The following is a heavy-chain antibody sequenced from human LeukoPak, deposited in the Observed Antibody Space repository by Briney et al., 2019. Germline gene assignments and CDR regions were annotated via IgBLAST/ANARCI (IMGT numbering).Heavy chain of an antibody. J-gene: IGHJ4*02. CDR2: IYSGGGT. CDR1: GIIVSSNY. V-gene: IGHV3-53*05. Sequence: PGGSLRLSCAASGIIVSSNYMSWVRQAPGKGLEWVSVIYSGGGTYYADSVRGRFTISRDNSKNTLYLQMNSLRAEDTAVYYCAKHPYCSSTSCYFDYWGQGTLVTVSS. CDR3: AKHPYCSSTSCYFDY. D-gene: IGHD2-2*01.